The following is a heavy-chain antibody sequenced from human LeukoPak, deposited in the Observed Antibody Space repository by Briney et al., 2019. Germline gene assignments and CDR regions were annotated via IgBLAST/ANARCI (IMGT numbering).Heavy chain of an antibody. CDR2: IKQDGSEK. V-gene: IGHV3-7*03. J-gene: IGHJ4*02. D-gene: IGHD6-13*01. Sequence: GGSLRLSCAASGFTFSSYWVSWVRQAPGKGLEWVANIKQDGSEKYYVDSVKGRFTISRDNAKNSLYLQMNSLRAEDTAVYYCARAKQQVAYWGQGTLVTVSS. CDR3: ARAKQQVAY. CDR1: GFTFSSYW.